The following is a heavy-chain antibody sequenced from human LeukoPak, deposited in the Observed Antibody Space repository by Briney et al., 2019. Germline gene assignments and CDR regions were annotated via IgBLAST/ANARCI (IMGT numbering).Heavy chain of an antibody. D-gene: IGHD6-19*01. CDR3: ARDGPYSSGITTEYYFDY. V-gene: IGHV1-2*02. J-gene: IGHJ4*02. Sequence: ASVKVSYKASGYTFTGYYMHWVRQAPGQGLEWMGWINPNSGGTNHAQKSQGRVTMTRDTSISTAYMELSRLRSDDTAVYYCARDGPYSSGITTEYYFDYWGQGTLVTVSS. CDR1: GYTFTGYY. CDR2: INPNSGGT.